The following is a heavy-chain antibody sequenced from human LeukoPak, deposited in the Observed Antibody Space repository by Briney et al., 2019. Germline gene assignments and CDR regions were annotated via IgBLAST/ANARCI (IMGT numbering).Heavy chain of an antibody. V-gene: IGHV1-46*02. CDR1: GYTFNGYY. Sequence: ASVKVSCKASGYTFNGYYKHWVRQAPGQGLEWMGIINPSGGSTSYAQKFQGRVTMTRDMSTSTVYMELSSLRSEDTAVYYCARGGYSGYGLRSWGQGTLVTVSS. CDR3: ARGGYSGYGLRS. J-gene: IGHJ5*02. D-gene: IGHD5-12*01. CDR2: INPSGGST.